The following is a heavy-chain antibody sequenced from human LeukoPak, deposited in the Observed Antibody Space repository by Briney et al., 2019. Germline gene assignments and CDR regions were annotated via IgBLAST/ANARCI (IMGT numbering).Heavy chain of an antibody. CDR2: IYTSGST. D-gene: IGHD3-9*01. CDR3: ARDGRRYFDPWRYYGMDV. J-gene: IGHJ6*02. Sequence: PSETLSLTCTVSGGSIISYYWSWIRQPAGKGLEWIGRIYTSGSTNYNPSLKSRVTMSVDTSKNQFSLKLSSVTAADTDVYYCARDGRRYFDPWRYYGMDVWGQGTTVTVSS. CDR1: GGSIISYY. V-gene: IGHV4-4*07.